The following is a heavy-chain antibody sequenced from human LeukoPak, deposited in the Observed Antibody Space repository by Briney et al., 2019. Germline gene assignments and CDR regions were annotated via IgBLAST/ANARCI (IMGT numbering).Heavy chain of an antibody. CDR2: ISYDGSNK. J-gene: IGHJ4*02. D-gene: IGHD6-19*01. Sequence: GGSLRLSCAASGFTFSSYGMHWVRQAPGKGLEWVAVISYDGSNKYYADSVKGRFTISRDNSKNTLYLQMNSLRAEDTAVYYCAKVPGYSSGWYYFDYWGRGTLVTVSS. CDR3: AKVPGYSSGWYYFDY. CDR1: GFTFSSYG. V-gene: IGHV3-30*18.